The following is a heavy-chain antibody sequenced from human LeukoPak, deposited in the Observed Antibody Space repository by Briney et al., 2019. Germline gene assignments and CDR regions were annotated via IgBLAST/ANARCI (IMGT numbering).Heavy chain of an antibody. V-gene: IGHV3-21*01. D-gene: IGHD5-12*01. CDR1: GFTFSTHT. Sequence: RSGGSLRLSCAASGFTFSTHTTNWVRQVPGKGLEWVSSISGSSSYILYADSVKGRFTISRDNTRNSLYLQMKSLRAEDTAVYYCVVQNSGVVYWGQGTLVTVSS. CDR2: ISGSSSYI. J-gene: IGHJ4*02. CDR3: VVQNSGVVY.